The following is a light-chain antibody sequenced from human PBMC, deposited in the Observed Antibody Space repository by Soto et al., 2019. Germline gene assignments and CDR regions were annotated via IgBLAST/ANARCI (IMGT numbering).Light chain of an antibody. J-gene: IGKJ3*01. CDR3: QQYGSSPLT. CDR1: QSVSSSY. V-gene: IGKV3-20*01. Sequence: EIVLTQSPGTLSLSPGERATLSCRASQSVSSSYLAWYQQKPGQAPRLLIYGASSRATGILDRFSGSGSGTDFTLTISRLEPEDFAVYYSQQYGSSPLTFGPGTKVDIK. CDR2: GAS.